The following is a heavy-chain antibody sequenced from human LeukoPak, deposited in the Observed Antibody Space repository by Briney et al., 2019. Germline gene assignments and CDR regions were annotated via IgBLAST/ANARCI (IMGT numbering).Heavy chain of an antibody. J-gene: IGHJ5*02. CDR1: GGSISSYY. V-gene: IGHV4-59*12. CDR3: TRDTGTTGEVKFDP. CDR2: LYDSGST. Sequence: PSETLSLTCTVSGGSISSYYWSWIRQPPGKGLEWIGYLYDSGSTNYNPSLKSRVTMSVDTSKSQFSLNLMSVTAADTAVYYCTRDTGTTGEVKFDPWGQGTLVTVSS. D-gene: IGHD4-17*01.